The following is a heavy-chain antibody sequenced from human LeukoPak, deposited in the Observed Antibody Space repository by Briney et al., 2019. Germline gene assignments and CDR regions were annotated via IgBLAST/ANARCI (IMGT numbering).Heavy chain of an antibody. CDR1: GGSFSGYY. CDR2: INHSGST. CDR3: ARVDTIAAAGT. V-gene: IGHV4-34*01. J-gene: IGHJ4*02. D-gene: IGHD6-13*01. Sequence: SETLSLTCAVYGGSFSGYYWSWIRQPPGKGLEWIGEINHSGSTNYNPSLESRVTISVDTSKNQFSLKLSSVTAADTAVYYCARVDTIAAAGTWGQGTLVTVPS.